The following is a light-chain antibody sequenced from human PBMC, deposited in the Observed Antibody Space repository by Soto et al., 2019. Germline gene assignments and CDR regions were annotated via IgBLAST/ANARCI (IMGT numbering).Light chain of an antibody. CDR3: CSYAGSTRV. Sequence: QSALTQPASVSGSPGQSITISCTGTSSDVGSYNLVSWYQQHPGKAPKLMIYEGSKRPPGASNRFSGSQSGNTASLTISGLQAEDEADYYCCSYAGSTRVFGGGTKLTVL. CDR1: SSDVGSYNL. J-gene: IGLJ3*02. CDR2: EGS. V-gene: IGLV2-23*01.